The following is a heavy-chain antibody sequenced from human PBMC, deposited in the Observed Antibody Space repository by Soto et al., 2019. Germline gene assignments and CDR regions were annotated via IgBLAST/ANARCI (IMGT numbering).Heavy chain of an antibody. Sequence: EASVKVSCKASGFTFINSAVQWVRQARGQSLEWIGWIVAGNGNTNYSQKFRERVTITRDTSASTAYMELSSLRSEDTAVYYCAVIAVAGTGYFDYWGQGTLVTVSS. D-gene: IGHD6-19*01. J-gene: IGHJ4*02. CDR3: AVIAVAGTGYFDY. CDR1: GFTFINSA. CDR2: IVAGNGNT. V-gene: IGHV1-58*01.